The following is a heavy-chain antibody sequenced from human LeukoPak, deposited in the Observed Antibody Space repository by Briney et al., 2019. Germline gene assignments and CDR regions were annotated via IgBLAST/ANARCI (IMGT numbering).Heavy chain of an antibody. J-gene: IGHJ4*02. CDR1: GFSLSTSGVG. CDR3: AIRKRAGSCRGGSCYSGYFDY. Sequence: SGPTLVNPTQTLTLTCTFSGFSLSTSGVGVGWIRQPPGKALEWLALIYWNDDKRYSPSLNSRLTVTKDTSKNQVVLTMTNMDPVDTATYYCAIRKRAGSCRGGSCYSGYFDYWGQGTLVTVSS. CDR2: IYWNDDK. D-gene: IGHD2-15*01. V-gene: IGHV2-5*01.